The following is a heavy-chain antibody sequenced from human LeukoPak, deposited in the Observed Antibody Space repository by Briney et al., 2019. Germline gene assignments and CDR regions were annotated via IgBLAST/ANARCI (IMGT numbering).Heavy chain of an antibody. Sequence: ASVKVSCKASGYTFTNYGISWVRQAPGQGLEWMGWISAYNGNTNSAQKFQGRVTMTTDTSTNTAYMELRSRRSDDTAVYYCARDFSSVHRGEVSYHWGQGTLVTVSS. V-gene: IGHV1-18*01. CDR1: GYTFTNYG. J-gene: IGHJ5*02. CDR3: ARDFSSVHRGEVSYH. CDR2: ISAYNGNT. D-gene: IGHD3-10*01.